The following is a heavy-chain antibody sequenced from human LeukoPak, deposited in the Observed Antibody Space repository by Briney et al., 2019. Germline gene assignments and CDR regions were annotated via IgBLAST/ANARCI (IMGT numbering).Heavy chain of an antibody. V-gene: IGHV4-61*02. CDR2: IYTSGST. CDR1: GGSISSGSYY. D-gene: IGHD3-10*01. J-gene: IGHJ4*02. CDR3: ARAGYYYGSGSYYHDY. Sequence: KSSETLSLTCTVSGGSISSGSYYWSWIRQPAGKGLEWIGRIYTSGSTNYNPSLKSRVTISVDTSKNQFSLKLSSVTAADTAVYYCARAGYYYGSGSYYHDYWGQGTLVTVSS.